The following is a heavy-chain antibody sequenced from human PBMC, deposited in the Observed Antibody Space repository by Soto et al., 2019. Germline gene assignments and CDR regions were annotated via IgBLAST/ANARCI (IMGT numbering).Heavy chain of an antibody. Sequence: SETLSLTCAVYGGSFSGYYWSWIRQPPGKGLEWIGEINHNGSTNYNPSLKSRVTISVDTSKNQFSLKLSSVTAADTAVYYCARVTGRYYYGMDVWGQGTTVTVSS. V-gene: IGHV4-34*01. J-gene: IGHJ6*02. CDR3: ARVTGRYYYGMDV. CDR1: GGSFSGYY. CDR2: INHNGST.